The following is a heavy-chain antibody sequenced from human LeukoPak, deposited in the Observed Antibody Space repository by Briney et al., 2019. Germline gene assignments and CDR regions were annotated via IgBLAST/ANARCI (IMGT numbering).Heavy chain of an antibody. Sequence: KPSETLSLTCAVSGGSISSGGYSWNWIRQPPGKGLEWIGYIYHSGSTYYNPSLKSRVTISVDRSKNQFSLKLNSVTAADTAVYFCARSPITLIGGVIRAHYGMDVWGQGTTVTVSS. CDR1: GGSISSGGYS. CDR3: ARSPITLIGGVIRAHYGMDV. V-gene: IGHV4-30-2*01. CDR2: IYHSGST. J-gene: IGHJ6*02. D-gene: IGHD3-10*01.